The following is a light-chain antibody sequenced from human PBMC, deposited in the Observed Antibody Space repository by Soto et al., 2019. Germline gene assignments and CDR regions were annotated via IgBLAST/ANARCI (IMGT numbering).Light chain of an antibody. CDR2: ATS. CDR3: QQSYSIPQT. J-gene: IGKJ1*01. Sequence: DIQMTQSPSSLSASVGDRVTITCRASETVSKSLNWYQQRPGKAPKLLIYATSSLQSGVPSRFSGSGSGTDFTLTITSLQPEDFATYFCQQSYSIPQTFGQGTKLEVK. V-gene: IGKV1-39*01. CDR1: ETVSKS.